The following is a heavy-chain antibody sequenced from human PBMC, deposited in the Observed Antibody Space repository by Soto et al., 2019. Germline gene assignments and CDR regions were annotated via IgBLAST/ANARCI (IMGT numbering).Heavy chain of an antibody. CDR3: AKKFGYSSGWNFDY. J-gene: IGHJ4*02. D-gene: IGHD6-19*01. Sequence: GSLRLSCAASGFTFTSYAMSWVRQAPGKGLEWVSAISGSGGSTYYADSVKGRFTISRDNSKNTLYLQMNSLRAEDTAVYYCAKKFGYSSGWNFDYWGQGALVTVSS. V-gene: IGHV3-23*01. CDR2: ISGSGGST. CDR1: GFTFTSYA.